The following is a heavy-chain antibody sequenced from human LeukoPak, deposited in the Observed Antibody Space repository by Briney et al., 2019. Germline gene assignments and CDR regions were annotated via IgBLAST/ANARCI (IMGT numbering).Heavy chain of an antibody. CDR3: ARRARAAPSYYYMDV. Sequence: PGGSLRLSCAASGFTLSTYSMNWVRQAPGKGLEWLSYISSSSTTIYYADSVKGRFTISRDNVKNSVYLQMNSLRAEDTAVYYCARRARAAPSYYYMDVWGKGTTVTVSS. CDR1: GFTLSTYS. J-gene: IGHJ6*03. V-gene: IGHV3-48*01. CDR2: ISSSSTTI. D-gene: IGHD2-15*01.